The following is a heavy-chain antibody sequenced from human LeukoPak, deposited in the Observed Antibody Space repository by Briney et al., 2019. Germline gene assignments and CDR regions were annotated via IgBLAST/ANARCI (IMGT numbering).Heavy chain of an antibody. J-gene: IGHJ4*02. V-gene: IGHV1-18*01. CDR1: GYNLTSYG. Sequence: GASVKLYCKSSGYNLTSYGISWVRQAPGQGLEWMGWISAYNGNTNYAQKLQGRVTMTTDTSTSTAYMELRSLRSDDTAVYYCARDPGYSSGWCGYFDYWGGGTGVSVSS. D-gene: IGHD6-19*01. CDR2: ISAYNGNT. CDR3: ARDPGYSSGWCGYFDY.